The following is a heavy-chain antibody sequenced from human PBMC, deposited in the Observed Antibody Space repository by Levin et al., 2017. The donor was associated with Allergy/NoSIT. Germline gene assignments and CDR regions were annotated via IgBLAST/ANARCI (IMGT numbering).Heavy chain of an antibody. Sequence: GGSLRLSCKASGYTFSNYWIGWVHQMPGKGLEWMGIIYPGDSDTKYSPSFQGQVTFSADKSISTAYLHWYSVKASDTAMYYCARRGSGNWNFDYWGQGTLVTVSS. CDR3: ARRGSGNWNFDY. CDR2: IYPGDSDT. D-gene: IGHD3-10*01. J-gene: IGHJ4*02. V-gene: IGHV5-51*07. CDR1: GYTFSNYW.